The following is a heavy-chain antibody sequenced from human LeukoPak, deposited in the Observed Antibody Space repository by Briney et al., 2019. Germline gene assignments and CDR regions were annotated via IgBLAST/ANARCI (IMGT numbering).Heavy chain of an antibody. V-gene: IGHV3-66*01. D-gene: IGHD6-6*01. CDR3: ARDPPAVAANTYG. CDR1: GFTVSNNY. CDR2: IYSGGAT. Sequence: GGSLRLSRAASGFTVSNNYMRWVRQAPGKGLEWVSLIYSGGATFYADVVKGRFTISRDGSKNTLYLQMNSLRAEDTAVYYCARDPPAVAANTYGWGQGTLVTVSS. J-gene: IGHJ4*02.